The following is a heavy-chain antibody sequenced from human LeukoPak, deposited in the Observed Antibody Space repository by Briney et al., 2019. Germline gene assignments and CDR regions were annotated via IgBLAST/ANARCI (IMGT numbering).Heavy chain of an antibody. CDR3: ARRGTNGPFDI. CDR1: GDSVSRDNVA. J-gene: IGHJ4*02. CDR2: TYYRSKWYN. Sequence: SQTPSLTCDISGDSVSRDNVAWNWIRQSPSRGLEWLGRTYYRSKWYNDYAVSVKSRITVNPDTSKNQFSLQLNSVTPEDTAVYFCARRGTNGPFDIWGQGTLVTVSS. V-gene: IGHV6-1*01. D-gene: IGHD2-2*01.